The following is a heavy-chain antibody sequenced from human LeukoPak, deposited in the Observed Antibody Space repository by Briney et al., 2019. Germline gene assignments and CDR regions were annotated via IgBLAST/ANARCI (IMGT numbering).Heavy chain of an antibody. CDR2: INPNTGGT. D-gene: IGHD6-13*01. J-gene: IGHJ5*02. Sequence: ASVKVSCKASGYTFTDYYMHWVRQAPGQGLEWMGWINPNTGGTNYAQNFQGRVTMTRDTSISTAFMELSGLRSDDTAVYYCARGRYCSNTNCPPNPRIAAAGTNKNWFDPWGQGTLVTVS. CDR1: GYTFTDYY. CDR3: ARGRYCSNTNCPPNPRIAAAGTNKNWFDP. V-gene: IGHV1-2*02.